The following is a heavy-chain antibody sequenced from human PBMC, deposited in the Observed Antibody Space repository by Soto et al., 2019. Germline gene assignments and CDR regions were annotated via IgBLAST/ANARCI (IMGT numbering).Heavy chain of an antibody. CDR1: GFTFSTYA. J-gene: IGHJ6*02. D-gene: IGHD6-19*01. Sequence: EVQMVESGGGLVQPGGSLRLSCAASGFTFSTYAMHWVRQAPGKGLEYVSAISSNGGSTYYGNSVKGRFTISRDNSKHTLYLQMGSLRDDDMAVYYCARERGYISRHPADDWGQGTKLTVSS. CDR3: ARERGYISRHPADD. CDR2: ISSNGGST. V-gene: IGHV3-64*01.